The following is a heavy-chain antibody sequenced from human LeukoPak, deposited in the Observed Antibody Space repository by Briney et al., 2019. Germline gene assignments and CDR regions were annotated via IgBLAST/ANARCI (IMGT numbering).Heavy chain of an antibody. Sequence: TGGSLRLSCAGSGFNFNNYAMTWVRQAPGKGPAWVGRSKSKTDGRSKRKTDGETADYAASVKGRFIISRDDSKGTMYLQMDSLKIEDTAVYYCTTDSPLSISTWSRFAPWGQGTLVTVSS. D-gene: IGHD6-13*01. CDR2: SKSKTDGRSKRKTDGETA. CDR1: GFNFNNYA. V-gene: IGHV3-15*01. J-gene: IGHJ5*02. CDR3: TTDSPLSISTWSRFAP.